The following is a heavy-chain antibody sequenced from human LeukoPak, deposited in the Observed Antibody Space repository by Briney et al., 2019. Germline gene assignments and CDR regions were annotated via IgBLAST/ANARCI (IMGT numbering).Heavy chain of an antibody. CDR2: MNPNNGKT. V-gene: IGHV1-8*01. D-gene: IGHD3-22*01. J-gene: IGHJ3*02. Sequence: GASVKVSCKASGYTFTSYDINWVRQATGQGLEWMGWMNPNNGKTGYAQKFQGRVTMTTDTSTSTAYMELRSLRSDDTAVYYCARQLVVVDPAAFDIWGQGTMVTVSS. CDR1: GYTFTSYD. CDR3: ARQLVVVDPAAFDI.